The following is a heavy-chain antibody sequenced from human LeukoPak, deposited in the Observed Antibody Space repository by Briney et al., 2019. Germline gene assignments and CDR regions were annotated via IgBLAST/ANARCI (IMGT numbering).Heavy chain of an antibody. CDR2: IYYSGST. CDR3: ARGGGSSYYYYYMDV. CDR1: GGSISSYY. V-gene: IGHV4-59*01. D-gene: IGHD2-15*01. Sequence: PSETLSLTCTVSGGSISSYYWSWIRQPPGKGLEWIGYIYYSGSTNYNPSLKSRVTISVDTSKNQFSLKLSSVTAADTAVYYCARGGGSSYYYYYMDVWGKGTTVTISS. J-gene: IGHJ6*03.